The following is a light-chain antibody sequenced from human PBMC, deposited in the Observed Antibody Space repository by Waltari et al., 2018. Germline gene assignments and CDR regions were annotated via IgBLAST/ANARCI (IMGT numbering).Light chain of an antibody. Sequence: EIVLTQSPGTLSWSPGERDTLSCRASQSVSRLVWYQQKPGQAPRLLIYDVSTRATGIPDRFSGSGSGTDFSLTISRLESEDFAVYYCQHYVTLPVTFGQGTKVEIK. CDR1: QSVSRL. CDR3: QHYVTLPVT. V-gene: IGKV3-20*01. CDR2: DVS. J-gene: IGKJ1*01.